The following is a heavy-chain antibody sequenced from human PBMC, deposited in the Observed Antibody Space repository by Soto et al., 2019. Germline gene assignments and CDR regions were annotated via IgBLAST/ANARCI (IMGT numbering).Heavy chain of an antibody. D-gene: IGHD1-26*01. V-gene: IGHV3-53*01. Sequence: EVQLVESGGGLIQPGGSLXXSXXXXXXXXXSXXMXXXXXAXXXXLECVTTISSGGRTYYADSVKGRFTISRDNSKNTLYLQMNNLRAEDTAVYYCAGRVGATNYGMDVWGQGTTVTVS. CDR1: XXXXXSXX. CDR2: ISSGGRT. J-gene: IGHJ6*02. CDR3: AGRVGATNYGMDV.